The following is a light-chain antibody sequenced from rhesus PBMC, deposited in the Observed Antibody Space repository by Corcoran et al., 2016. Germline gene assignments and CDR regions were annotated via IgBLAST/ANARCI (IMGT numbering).Light chain of an antibody. CDR2: KAS. J-gene: IGKJ2*01. CDR3: LQYSSSPYS. Sequence: DIQMTQSPSSLSASVGDKVTITCRASQGISSWLAWYQQQPGKAPKLLIYKASSLQSGVPSRFSGSGSGTDFTLTSSSLQPEDFATDYCLQYSSSPYSFGQGTKVEIK. V-gene: IGKV1-22*01. CDR1: QGISSW.